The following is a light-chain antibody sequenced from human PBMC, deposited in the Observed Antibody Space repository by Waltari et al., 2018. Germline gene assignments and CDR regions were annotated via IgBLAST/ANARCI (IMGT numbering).Light chain of an antibody. Sequence: AIQMTKSPSSLSASVGDRGIITCRASQGIRNDLGWYQQKPGKAPKLLIYAASSLQSGVPSRFSGSGSGTDFTLTISSLQPEDFATYYCLQDYNYPLTFGGGTKVEI. CDR3: LQDYNYPLT. CDR1: QGIRND. J-gene: IGKJ4*01. CDR2: AAS. V-gene: IGKV1-6*01.